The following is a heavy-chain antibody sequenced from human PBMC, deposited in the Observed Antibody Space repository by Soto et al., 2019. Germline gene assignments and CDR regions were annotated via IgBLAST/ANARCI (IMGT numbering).Heavy chain of an antibody. CDR3: ARMVRTRYRSGWYEY. D-gene: IGHD6-19*01. J-gene: IGHJ4*02. V-gene: IGHV1-18*01. Sequence: QVQLVQSGAEVQKPGASVKVSCKASGYTFPSYGISWVRQAPGQGLEWMGWISAYNGNTTYAQKLQGRVTMTTDTSTSTAYMELRSLISDDTAVYYCARMVRTRYRSGWYEYWGQGTLVTVSS. CDR1: GYTFPSYG. CDR2: ISAYNGNT.